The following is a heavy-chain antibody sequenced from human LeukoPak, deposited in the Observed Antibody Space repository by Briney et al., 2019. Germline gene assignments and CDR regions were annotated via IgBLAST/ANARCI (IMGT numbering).Heavy chain of an antibody. CDR2: IYSGGST. J-gene: IGHJ4*02. D-gene: IGHD3-3*01. CDR3: ARSTIFGVVTFDY. V-gene: IGHV3-66*01. Sequence: GGSLRLSCAASGFTVSSNYMSWVRQAPGKGLEWVSVIYSGGSTYYADSVKGRFTISRDNAKNSLYLQMNSLRAEDTAAYYCARSTIFGVVTFDYWGQGTLVTVSS. CDR1: GFTVSSNY.